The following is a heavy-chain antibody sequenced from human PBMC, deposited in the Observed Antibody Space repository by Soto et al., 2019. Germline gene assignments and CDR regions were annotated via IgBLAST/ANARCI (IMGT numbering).Heavy chain of an antibody. V-gene: IGHV4-59*08. CDR1: GGSIRDYY. D-gene: IGHD3-22*01. Sequence: SETLSLTCTVSGGSIRDYYWGWIRQSPWKGLEWIGYIYYTGTTKYNPSLKSRITISVDSSKNQFSLKLDSVTAADTAVYYCARRGGYYQAFDSWGQGTLVTVSS. CDR2: IYYTGTT. CDR3: ARRGGYYQAFDS. J-gene: IGHJ4*02.